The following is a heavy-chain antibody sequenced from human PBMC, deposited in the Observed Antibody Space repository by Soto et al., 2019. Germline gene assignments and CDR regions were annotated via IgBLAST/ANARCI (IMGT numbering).Heavy chain of an antibody. Sequence: SVKFSCKACGDTFSSYAISWVLQALGQGLEWMGGIIPIFGTANYAQKFQGRVTINADESTSTAYMELSSLRSEDTAVYYCAXGPIRESSGENYYGMDVWGQGTTVTVSS. CDR2: IIPIFGTA. D-gene: IGHD2-15*01. CDR1: GDTFSSYA. V-gene: IGHV1-69*01. CDR3: AXGPIRESSGENYYGMDV. J-gene: IGHJ6*01.